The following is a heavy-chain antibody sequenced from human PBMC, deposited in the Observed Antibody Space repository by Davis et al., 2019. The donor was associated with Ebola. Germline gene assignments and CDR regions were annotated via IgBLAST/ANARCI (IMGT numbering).Heavy chain of an antibody. J-gene: IGHJ4*02. Sequence: SETLSLTCTVSGGSISSYYWSWIRQPPGKGLEWIGYVYSSGSTDYNPSLKSRVIISVDTSKNQFSLKLSSVTAADTAVYYCARIVLDGFDYWGQGTLVTVSS. CDR2: VYSSGST. V-gene: IGHV4-4*08. CDR3: ARIVLDGFDY. D-gene: IGHD2-8*02. CDR1: GGSISSYY.